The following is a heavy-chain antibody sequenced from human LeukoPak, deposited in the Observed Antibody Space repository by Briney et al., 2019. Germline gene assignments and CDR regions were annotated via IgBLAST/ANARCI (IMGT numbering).Heavy chain of an antibody. CDR1: GYSFTSYW. Sequence: GESLKISCKGSGYSFTSYWIGWVRQMPGKGLKWMGIIYPGDSDTRYSPSFQGQVTISADKSISTAYLQWSSLKASDTAMYYCARGGVTGYSPYYGMDVWGQGTTVTVSS. CDR3: ARGGVTGYSPYYGMDV. D-gene: IGHD3-9*01. V-gene: IGHV5-51*01. J-gene: IGHJ6*02. CDR2: IYPGDSDT.